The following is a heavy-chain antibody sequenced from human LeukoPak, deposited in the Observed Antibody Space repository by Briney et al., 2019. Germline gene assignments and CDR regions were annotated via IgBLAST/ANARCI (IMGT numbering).Heavy chain of an antibody. V-gene: IGHV3-48*01. J-gene: IGHJ3*02. Sequence: GGSLRLSCAAPGFTFSSYSMNWVRQAPGKGLEWVSYISSSSSSKKYADSVKGRFTISRDNAKNSLYLQMNSLRAEDTAVYYCARDGGYYGSGSYYSSSASDDAFDIWGQGTMVTVSS. D-gene: IGHD3-10*01. CDR3: ARDGGYYGSGSYYSSSASDDAFDI. CDR1: GFTFSSYS. CDR2: ISSSSSSK.